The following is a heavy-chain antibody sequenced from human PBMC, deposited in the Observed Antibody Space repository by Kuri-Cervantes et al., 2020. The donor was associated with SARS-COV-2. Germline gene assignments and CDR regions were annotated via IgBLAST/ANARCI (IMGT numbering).Heavy chain of an antibody. CDR3: AKDSGRGGYSKTDYYYYYMDV. J-gene: IGHJ6*03. CDR2: ISNSPSSK. Sequence: GGSLRLSCADSASNFNFCSMKRVRQAPGKGLECVSYISNSPSSKYFAGSVKGRFTISRDNSKNTLYLQMNSLRAEDTAVYYCAKDSGRGGYSKTDYYYYYMDVWGKGTTVTVSS. D-gene: IGHD3-22*01. CDR1: ASNFNFCS. V-gene: IGHV3-48*01.